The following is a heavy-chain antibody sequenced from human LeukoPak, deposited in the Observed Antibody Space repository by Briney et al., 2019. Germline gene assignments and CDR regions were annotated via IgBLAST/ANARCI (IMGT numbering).Heavy chain of an antibody. Sequence: PGGSLRLSCAASGFTFDDYTMHWVRQAPGKGLEWVSLISWDGDRTYYADSVKGRVTISRDNSKNSVYLEMHSLRAEDTAVYFCAKGDYYDGGGYNYGGVFYYGGQGTLVTVSS. J-gene: IGHJ4*02. CDR1: GFTFDDYT. CDR3: AKGDYYDGGGYNYGGVFYY. D-gene: IGHD3-22*01. CDR2: ISWDGDRT. V-gene: IGHV3-43*01.